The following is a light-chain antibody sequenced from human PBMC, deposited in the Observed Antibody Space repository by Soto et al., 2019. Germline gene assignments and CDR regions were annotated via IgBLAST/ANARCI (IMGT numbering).Light chain of an antibody. CDR3: QQAASCPIT. CDR2: TAS. CDR1: QGVSTW. V-gene: IGKV1-12*01. J-gene: IGKJ5*01. Sequence: DIQMTQSPSSLSASVGDRVTITCRASQGVSTWLAWYQQKPGKAPNLLIYTASSLQSGVPSRFSGSGSGTDFTLTINGLQPEDFATYYCQQAASCPITFGQGTRLENK.